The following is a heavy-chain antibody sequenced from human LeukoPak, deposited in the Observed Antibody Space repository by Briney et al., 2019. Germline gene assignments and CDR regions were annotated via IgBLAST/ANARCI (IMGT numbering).Heavy chain of an antibody. Sequence: PSETLSLTCDVSVYSISRGYYWGWVRQSPGKGLEWIANIHHSGRTYYNPSLKSRVTISVDMSKNQISLKLTSVTAADTAVYHCTRETIRFCSDTDCLQGEFWGQGALVTVSS. CDR2: IHHSGRT. J-gene: IGHJ4*02. CDR1: VYSISRGYY. D-gene: IGHD2-15*01. CDR3: TRETIRFCSDTDCLQGEF. V-gene: IGHV4-38-2*02.